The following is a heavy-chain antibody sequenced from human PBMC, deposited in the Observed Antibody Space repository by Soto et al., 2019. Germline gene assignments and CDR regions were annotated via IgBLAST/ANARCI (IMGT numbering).Heavy chain of an antibody. CDR2: INLSNSDT. Sequence: ASVKVSCKASGYTFSSSFMHWVRQAPGQGLAWMGIINLSNSDTNSAQKFQGRVTMTRDTSTSTVYMELNSLTTDDTAVYYCARGRGKGFDPWGQGTLVTVSS. CDR1: GYTFSSSF. V-gene: IGHV1-46*01. CDR3: ARGRGKGFDP. J-gene: IGHJ5*02. D-gene: IGHD3-16*01.